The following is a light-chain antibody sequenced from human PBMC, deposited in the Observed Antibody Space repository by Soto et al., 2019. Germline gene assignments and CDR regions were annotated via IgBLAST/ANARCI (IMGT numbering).Light chain of an antibody. Sequence: EIVLTQSPATLSLSPGERATLSCRASQSVSSYLAWYQQKPGQAPRLLIYDASNRATGIPARFSGGGSGTGFTLTFSSLEPEDFAVYYCQQRFNWPRFTFGQGTKLEIK. V-gene: IGKV3-11*01. CDR2: DAS. CDR3: QQRFNWPRFT. J-gene: IGKJ2*01. CDR1: QSVSSY.